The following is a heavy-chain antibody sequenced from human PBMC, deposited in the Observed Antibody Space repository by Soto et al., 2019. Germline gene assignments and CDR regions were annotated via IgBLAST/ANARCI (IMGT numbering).Heavy chain of an antibody. V-gene: IGHV3-23*01. D-gene: IGHD6-13*01. CDR2: ISGSGGST. CDR1: GFTFSSYA. J-gene: IGHJ4*02. Sequence: GGSLRLSCAASGFTFSSYAMSWVRQAPGKGLEWVSAISGSGGSTYYADSVKGRFTISRDKSKNTLYLQMNSLRAEDTAVYYWVTQRWDSSSWSLTRFDYWGQGTLVTVSS. CDR3: VTQRWDSSSWSLTRFDY.